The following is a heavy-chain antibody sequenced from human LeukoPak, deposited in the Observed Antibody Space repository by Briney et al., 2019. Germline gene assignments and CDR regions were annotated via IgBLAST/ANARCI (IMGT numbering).Heavy chain of an antibody. V-gene: IGHV3-23*01. CDR2: ISGSGGNT. CDR1: GFTFSSSA. Sequence: PGGSLRLSCEASGFTFSSSAMTWVRQAPGEGLEWVSTISGSGGNTYYADFVRGRFTISRDNSKNTLYLQMNRLRAEDTAIYYCAKDKYCSDGSCVDAFDIWGQGTMVTVSS. D-gene: IGHD2-15*01. J-gene: IGHJ3*02. CDR3: AKDKYCSDGSCVDAFDI.